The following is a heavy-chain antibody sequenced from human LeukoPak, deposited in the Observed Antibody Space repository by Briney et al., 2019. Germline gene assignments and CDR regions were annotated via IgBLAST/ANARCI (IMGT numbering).Heavy chain of an antibody. D-gene: IGHD1-26*01. CDR2: ISSSSSTI. CDR3: AREWDRALSN. J-gene: IGHJ4*02. CDR1: GFTFSYYY. V-gene: IGHV3-11*04. Sequence: GGSLRLSCAASGFTFSYYYMTWIRQAPGKGLEWVSYISSSSSTIYYADSVKGRFTISIDNAKNSLYLQMNSLRAEDTAVYYCAREWDRALSNWGQGTLVTVSS.